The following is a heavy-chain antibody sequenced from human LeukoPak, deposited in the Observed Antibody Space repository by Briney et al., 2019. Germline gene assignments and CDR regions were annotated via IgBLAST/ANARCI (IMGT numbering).Heavy chain of an antibody. CDR2: MNPNSGNT. Sequence: ASVKVSCKASGYTFTSYHINWVRQATGQGLEWMGWMNPNSGNTGYAQKFRGRVTMTRNTSISTAYMELSSLRSEDTAVYYCARGESPLAFDIWGQGTMVTVSS. CDR3: ARGESPLAFDI. V-gene: IGHV1-8*01. D-gene: IGHD3-16*02. CDR1: GYTFTSYH. J-gene: IGHJ3*02.